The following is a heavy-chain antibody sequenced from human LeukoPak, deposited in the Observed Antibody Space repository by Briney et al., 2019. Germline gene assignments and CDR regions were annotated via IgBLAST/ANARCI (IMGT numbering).Heavy chain of an antibody. Sequence: GGSLRLSCAASGFTFSDTWMHWVRQAPGEGLVWVSRIRSDGSDTRYAESVKGQFTISRDNAKNSLYLQMNSLRAEDTAVYYCAREEQYWSQFTSSYYYMDVWGKGTTVTISS. J-gene: IGHJ6*03. CDR3: AREEQYWSQFTSSYYYMDV. V-gene: IGHV3-74*01. CDR2: IRSDGSDT. D-gene: IGHD6-19*01. CDR1: GFTFSDTW.